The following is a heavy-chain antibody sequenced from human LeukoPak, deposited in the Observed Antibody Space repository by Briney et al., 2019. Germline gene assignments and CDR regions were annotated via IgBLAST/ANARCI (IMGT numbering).Heavy chain of an antibody. CDR2: ISSSSSYI. V-gene: IGHV3-21*01. CDR1: GVTFSSYT. CDR3: ARDGSGYSDPVDY. Sequence: WGSLRLSCAASGVTFSSYTRNWVRQAPGKGLEWVSAISSSSSYIYYADSVQGRFTISRHNAKNSLFLQMHSLRAEDSAVYYCARDGSGYSDPVDYWGQGTLVTVSS. D-gene: IGHD3-22*01. J-gene: IGHJ4*02.